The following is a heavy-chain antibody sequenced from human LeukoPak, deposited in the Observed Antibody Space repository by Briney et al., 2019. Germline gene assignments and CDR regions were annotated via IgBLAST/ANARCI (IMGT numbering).Heavy chain of an antibody. CDR2: IKKKSDGGTT. CDR3: TTVQQWLAQALGY. Sequence: GGSVRLSCAASGFIFSNTWMTWVRQAPGKGLEWVGHIKKKSDGGTTDYAAPVKGRFTISRDDSKDTLYLQLNSLKTEDTAVYYCTTVQQWLAQALGYWGQGTLVTVSS. J-gene: IGHJ4*02. D-gene: IGHD6-19*01. CDR1: GFIFSNTW. V-gene: IGHV3-15*01.